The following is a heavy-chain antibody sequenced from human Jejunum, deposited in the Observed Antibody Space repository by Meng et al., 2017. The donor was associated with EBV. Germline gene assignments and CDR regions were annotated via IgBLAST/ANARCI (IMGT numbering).Heavy chain of an antibody. CDR1: GYTFIDYY. J-gene: IGHJ4*02. CDR3: VGEIVAPYSFDQ. D-gene: IGHD5-12*01. V-gene: IGHV1-46*01. CDR2: LNPNNDAT. Sequence: VQLVQDGAEVKKPGASVKLPCKTSGYTFIDYYVHWVRQAPGQGLEWMGILNPNNDATSYAQRIRGRVTMTRDTSTSTVYMELSSLRSDDTALYYCVGEIVAPYSFDQWGQGTLVTVSS.